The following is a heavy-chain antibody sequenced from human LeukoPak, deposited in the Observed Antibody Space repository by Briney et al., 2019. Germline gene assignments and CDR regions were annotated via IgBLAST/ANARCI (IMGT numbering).Heavy chain of an antibody. D-gene: IGHD3-22*01. CDR1: GFSLSTSGMC. Sequence: SGPTLVNPTQTLTLTCTFSGFSLSTSGMCVSWIRQPPVKALEWLARIDWDDDKYYSTSLKTRLTISKDTSKNQVVLTMTNMDPVDTATYYCARSATYYYDSSGQLNFDYWGQGTLVTVSS. CDR3: ARSATYYYDSSGQLNFDY. J-gene: IGHJ4*02. V-gene: IGHV2-70*11. CDR2: IDWDDDK.